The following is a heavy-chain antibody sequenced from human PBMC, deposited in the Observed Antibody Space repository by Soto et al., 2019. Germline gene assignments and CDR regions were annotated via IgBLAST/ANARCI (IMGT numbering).Heavy chain of an antibody. J-gene: IGHJ6*02. V-gene: IGHV4-34*01. CDR1: GGSFSGYY. Sequence: SETLSLTCAVYGGSFSGYYWSWIRQPPGKGLEWIGEINHSGSTNYNPSLKSRVTISVDTSKNQFSLKLSSVTAADTAVYYCARAQNNWGLYYYYGMDVWGQGTTVTVSS. D-gene: IGHD1-1*01. CDR3: ARAQNNWGLYYYYGMDV. CDR2: INHSGST.